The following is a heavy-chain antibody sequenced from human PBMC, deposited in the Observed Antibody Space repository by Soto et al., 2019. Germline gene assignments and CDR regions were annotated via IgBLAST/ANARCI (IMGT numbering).Heavy chain of an antibody. CDR1: GGYISGGDYS. Sequence: SETLSLTCAVSGGYISGGDYSWSWIRQPPGKGLEWIGFIYNSGSTYYNSSLKSRVTISVDRSKNHFFLNLTSVTAADTAVYYCATYRKFFQIWGQGTKVTVSS. J-gene: IGHJ3*02. V-gene: IGHV4-30-2*01. CDR3: ATYRKFFQI. CDR2: IYNSGST.